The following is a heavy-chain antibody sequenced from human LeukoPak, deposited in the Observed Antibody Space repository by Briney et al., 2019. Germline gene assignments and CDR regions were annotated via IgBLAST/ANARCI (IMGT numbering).Heavy chain of an antibody. CDR1: GGSISSGSYY. Sequence: PSQTLSLTCTVSGGSISSGSYYWSWIRQPAGKGLEWIGRIYTSGSTNYNPSLKSRVTISVDTSKNQFSLKLSSVTAADTAVYYCARYSVAAYLDYWGQGTLVTVSS. CDR2: IYTSGST. D-gene: IGHD6-19*01. CDR3: ARYSVAAYLDY. J-gene: IGHJ4*02. V-gene: IGHV4-61*02.